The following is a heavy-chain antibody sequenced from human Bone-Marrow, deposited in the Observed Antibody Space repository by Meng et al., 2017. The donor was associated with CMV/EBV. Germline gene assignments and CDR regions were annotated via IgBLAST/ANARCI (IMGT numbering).Heavy chain of an antibody. CDR2: IYSGGST. D-gene: IGHD1-26*01. CDR3: ARGVSGSYDLPFDY. V-gene: IGHV3-53*01. J-gene: IGHJ4*02. Sequence: GGSLRLSCAASGFTVSSNYMSWVRQAPGKGLEWVSVIYSGGSTYYADSVKGRFTISRDNSKNTLYLQMNSLRAEDTAVYYCARGVSGSYDLPFDYWGQGTLVTVSS. CDR1: GFTVSSNY.